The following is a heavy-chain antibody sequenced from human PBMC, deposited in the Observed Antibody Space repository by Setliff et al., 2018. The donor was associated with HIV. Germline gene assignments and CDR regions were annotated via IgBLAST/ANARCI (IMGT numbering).Heavy chain of an antibody. CDR1: GFTFDDYA. CDR3: ARVSFKASGYWGGSTYSFDF. V-gene: IGHV3-9*01. Sequence: GGSLRLSCTASGFTFDDYAMHWVRQAPGKGLEWVSGISWNSGSIGYADSVKGRFTISRDNSKNSLYLQMNNLRGEDTALYYCARVSFKASGYWGGSTYSFDFWGQGTLVTVSS. D-gene: IGHD5-12*01. CDR2: ISWNSGSI. J-gene: IGHJ4*02.